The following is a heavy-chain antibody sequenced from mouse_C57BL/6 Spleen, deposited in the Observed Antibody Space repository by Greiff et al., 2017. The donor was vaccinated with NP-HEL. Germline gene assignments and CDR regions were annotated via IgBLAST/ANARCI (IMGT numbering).Heavy chain of an antibody. CDR1: GYTFTDYN. J-gene: IGHJ2*01. D-gene: IGHD2-12*01. V-gene: IGHV1-18*01. CDR2: INPNNGGT. Sequence: EVQLQQSGPELVKPGASVKIPCKASGYTFTDYNMDWVKQSHGKSLEWIGDINPNNGGTTYNQKFKGKATLTVDKSSSTAYMELRSLTSEDTAVYYCARHYSNDGRFDYWGQGTTLTVSS. CDR3: ARHYSNDGRFDY.